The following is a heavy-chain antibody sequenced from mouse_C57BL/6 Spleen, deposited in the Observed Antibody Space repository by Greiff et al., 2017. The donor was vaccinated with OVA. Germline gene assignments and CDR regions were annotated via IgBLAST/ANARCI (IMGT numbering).Heavy chain of an antibody. J-gene: IGHJ2*01. V-gene: IGHV1-82*01. Sequence: VQLQQSGPELVKPGASVKISCKASGYAFSSSWMNWVKQRPGKGLEWIGRIYPGDGDTNYNGKFKGKATLTADKSSSTAYMQLSSLTSEDSAVYFCAREKDFGYWGQGTTLTVSS. CDR2: IYPGDGDT. CDR3: AREKDFGY. CDR1: GYAFSSSW.